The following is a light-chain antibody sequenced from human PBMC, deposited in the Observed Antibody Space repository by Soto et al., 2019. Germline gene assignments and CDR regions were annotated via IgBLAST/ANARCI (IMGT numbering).Light chain of an antibody. V-gene: IGLV2-14*01. CDR2: EVS. CDR3: SSYTSSSTLYV. CDR1: SSDVGGYNY. Sequence: QAVVTQPASVSGSPGQSITISCTGTSSDVGGYNYVSWYQQHPGKAPKLIIYEVSNRPSGVSNRFSGSKSGDTASLTISGLHAEDEADYYCSSYTSSSTLYVFGTGTKVTVL. J-gene: IGLJ1*01.